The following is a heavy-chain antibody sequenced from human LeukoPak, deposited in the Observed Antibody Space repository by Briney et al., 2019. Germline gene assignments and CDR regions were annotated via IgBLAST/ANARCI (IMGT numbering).Heavy chain of an antibody. J-gene: IGHJ2*01. CDR1: GGSISSGGYY. CDR2: IYYSGST. CDR3: ARDNYVDWYFDL. D-gene: IGHD3-10*02. Sequence: SETLSLTCTVSGGSISSGGYYWSWIRQHRGKGLEWIGYIYYSGSTYYNPSLKSRVTISVDTSKNQFSLKLSSVTAADTAVYYCARDNYVDWYFDLWGRGTLVTVSS. V-gene: IGHV4-31*03.